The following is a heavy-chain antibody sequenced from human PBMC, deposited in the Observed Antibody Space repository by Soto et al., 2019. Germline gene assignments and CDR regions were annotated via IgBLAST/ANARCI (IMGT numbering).Heavy chain of an antibody. Sequence: GASVKVSCKASGYTFTSYDINWVRQATGQGHEWMGWMNPNSGNTGYAQKFQGRVTMTRNTSISTAYMELSSLRSEDTAVYYCASYCSSTSCYGSYYYYMDVWGKGTTVTVSS. CDR1: GYTFTSYD. V-gene: IGHV1-8*01. CDR3: ASYCSSTSCYGSYYYYMDV. D-gene: IGHD2-2*01. CDR2: MNPNSGNT. J-gene: IGHJ6*03.